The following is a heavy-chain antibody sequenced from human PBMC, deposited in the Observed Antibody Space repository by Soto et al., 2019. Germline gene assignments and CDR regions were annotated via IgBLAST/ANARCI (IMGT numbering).Heavy chain of an antibody. J-gene: IGHJ3*02. CDR3: ARSLVTTDAFDI. D-gene: IGHD4-17*01. CDR1: GYTFTSYD. CDR2: MNPNSGNT. V-gene: IGHV1-8*01. Sequence: QVQLVQSGAEVKKPGASVKVSCKASGYTFTSYDINWVRQATGQGLEWMGWMNPNSGNTGYAQKFQGRVTMTRHTSIRTAYMELSSVRSEDTAVYYCARSLVTTDAFDIWGQGTMVTVSS.